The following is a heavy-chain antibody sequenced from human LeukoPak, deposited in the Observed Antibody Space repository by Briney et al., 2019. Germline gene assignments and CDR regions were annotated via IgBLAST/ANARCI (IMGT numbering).Heavy chain of an antibody. D-gene: IGHD2-2*01. CDR2: INNSGGST. J-gene: IGHJ6*03. CDR3: ARDNILPAAYYIDV. Sequence: GGSLRLSCAASIFSFSGYAMSWVRLAPGKGLEWVSTINNSGGSTYYADSVKGRFTISRDNSKNTLYLQMNSLGAEDTALYYCARDNILPAAYYIDVWGKGATVTVSS. V-gene: IGHV3-23*01. CDR1: IFSFSGYA.